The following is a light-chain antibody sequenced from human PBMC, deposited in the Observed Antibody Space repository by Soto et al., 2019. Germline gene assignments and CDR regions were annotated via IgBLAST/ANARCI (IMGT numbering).Light chain of an antibody. Sequence: IVITQSPATVSVPPGERATLSCRASQSVSSNLAWYQQKPGQAPRLLIYGASTRATGIPARFSGSGSGTEFTLTISSLQSEDFAVYYCQQYNNWPLTFGRGTKVDI. CDR1: QSVSSN. CDR2: GAS. CDR3: QQYNNWPLT. J-gene: IGKJ4*01. V-gene: IGKV3-15*01.